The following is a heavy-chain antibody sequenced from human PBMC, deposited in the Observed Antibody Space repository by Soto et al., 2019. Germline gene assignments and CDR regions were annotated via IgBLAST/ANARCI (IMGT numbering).Heavy chain of an antibody. CDR3: ARHRPAYYDFWSGYLADYYGMDV. CDR1: GYSFTSYW. CDR2: IDPSDSYT. V-gene: IGHV5-10-1*01. D-gene: IGHD3-3*01. J-gene: IGHJ6*02. Sequence: PGESLKISCKGSGYSFTSYWISWVRQMPGKGLEWMGRIDPSDSYTNYSPSFQGHVTISADKSISTAYLHWSSLKASDTAMYYCARHRPAYYDFWSGYLADYYGMDVWGQGTTVTV.